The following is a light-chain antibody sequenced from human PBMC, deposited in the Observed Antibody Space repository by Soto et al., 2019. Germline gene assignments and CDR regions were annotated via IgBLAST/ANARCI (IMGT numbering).Light chain of an antibody. CDR2: GAS. CDR3: QQRSNWPPVIT. CDR1: QSVISSY. J-gene: IGKJ5*01. Sequence: EIVLTQSPGTLSLSPGERATLSCRASQSVISSYLAWYQQKPGQAPRLLIYGASSRATGIPARFSGSGSGTDFTLTISSLEPEDFAVYYCQQRSNWPPVITFGQGTRLEIK. V-gene: IGKV3D-20*02.